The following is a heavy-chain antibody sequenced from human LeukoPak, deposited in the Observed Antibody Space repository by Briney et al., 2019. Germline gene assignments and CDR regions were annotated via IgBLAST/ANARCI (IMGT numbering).Heavy chain of an antibody. D-gene: IGHD4-17*01. V-gene: IGHV1-2*02. J-gene: IGHJ4*02. CDR3: ARGGQRHPDQYYGDYEFDY. CDR1: GYTFTGYY. CDR2: INPNSGGT. Sequence: ASVKVSCKASGYTFTGYYMHWVRQAPGQGLEWMGWINPNSGGTNYAQKFQGRVTMTRDTSISTAYMELSRLRSDDTAVYYCARGGQRHPDQYYGDYEFDYWGQGTLVTVSS.